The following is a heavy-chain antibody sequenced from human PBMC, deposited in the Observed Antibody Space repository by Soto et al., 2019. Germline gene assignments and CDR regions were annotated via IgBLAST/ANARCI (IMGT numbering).Heavy chain of an antibody. CDR3: ARREYQLPSLGMDV. J-gene: IGHJ6*02. CDR2: IYYSGST. CDR1: GGSISSSSYY. D-gene: IGHD2-2*01. V-gene: IGHV4-39*01. Sequence: QLQLQESGPGLVKPSETLSLTCTVSGGSISSSSYYWGWIRQPPGKGLEWIGSIYYSGSTYYNPSLKSRVTISVDTSKNQFSLKLSSVTAADTAVYYCARREYQLPSLGMDVWGQGTTVTVSS.